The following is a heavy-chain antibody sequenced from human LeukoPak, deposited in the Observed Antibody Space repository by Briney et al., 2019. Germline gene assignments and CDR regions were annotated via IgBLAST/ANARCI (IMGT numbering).Heavy chain of an antibody. D-gene: IGHD3-10*01. CDR2: IYSGGST. J-gene: IGHJ4*02. Sequence: PGGSLRLSCAASGFTVSSNYMSWVRQAPGKGLEWVSVIYSGGSTYYADSVKGRFTISRDNSKNTLYLQMNSLRAEDTAVYYCARESLITMVRGGHFDYWGQGTLVTVSS. CDR3: ARESLITMVRGGHFDY. V-gene: IGHV3-66*01. CDR1: GFTVSSNY.